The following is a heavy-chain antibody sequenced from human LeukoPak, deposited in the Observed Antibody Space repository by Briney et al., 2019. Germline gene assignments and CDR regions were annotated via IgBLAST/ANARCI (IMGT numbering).Heavy chain of an antibody. V-gene: IGHV3-74*01. J-gene: IGHJ3*02. CDR2: SDGSST. CDR3: ARDQSWFRELSRAFDI. Sequence: GGSLRLSCAASGFTFSSYWMHWVRQAPGKGLVWVSRSDGSSTSYADSVKGRFTISRDNAKNTLYLQMNSLRAEDTAVYYCARDQSWFRELSRAFDIWGQGTMVTVSS. CDR1: GFTFSSYW. D-gene: IGHD3-10*01.